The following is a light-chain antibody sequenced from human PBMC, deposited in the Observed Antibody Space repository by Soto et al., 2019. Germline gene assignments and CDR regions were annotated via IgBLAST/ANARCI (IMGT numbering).Light chain of an antibody. V-gene: IGKV3-20*01. Sequence: EIVLTQSPGTLSLSPGEGGTFSCRASQSVTSRYSAWYQQKPGQAPRLLIYGASVRATGIPDRFSGSGSGTDFTLTISRLEPEDFAVYFCQQYTGSPPTFGQGTKVEIK. CDR2: GAS. CDR1: QSVTSRY. J-gene: IGKJ1*01. CDR3: QQYTGSPPT.